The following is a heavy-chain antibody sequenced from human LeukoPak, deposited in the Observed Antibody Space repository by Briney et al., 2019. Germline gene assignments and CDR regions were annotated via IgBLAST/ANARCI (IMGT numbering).Heavy chain of an antibody. J-gene: IGHJ4*02. CDR2: IYYSGST. V-gene: IGHV4-39*07. CDR1: GGSISSNSYY. D-gene: IGHD2-15*01. Sequence: PSETLSLTCAVSGGSISSNSYYWGWIRQPPGKGLEWIGSIYYSGSTYYNPSLKSRVTISVDTSKNQFSLKLSSVTAADTAVYYCARDRAKGRYCSGGSCSSLFDYWGQGTLVTVSS. CDR3: ARDRAKGRYCSGGSCSSLFDY.